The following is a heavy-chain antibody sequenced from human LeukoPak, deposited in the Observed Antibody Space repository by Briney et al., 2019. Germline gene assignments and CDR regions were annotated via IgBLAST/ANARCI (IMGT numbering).Heavy chain of an antibody. CDR3: ATMPYDFWSGYPGDAFDI. D-gene: IGHD3-3*01. Sequence: SVKVSCKASGGTFSSYAISWVRQAPGQGLEWMGGIIPIFGTANYAQKFQGRVTITADESTSTAYMELSRLRSDDTAVYYCATMPYDFWSGYPGDAFDIWGQGTMVTVSS. CDR1: GGTFSSYA. J-gene: IGHJ3*02. V-gene: IGHV1-69*13. CDR2: IIPIFGTA.